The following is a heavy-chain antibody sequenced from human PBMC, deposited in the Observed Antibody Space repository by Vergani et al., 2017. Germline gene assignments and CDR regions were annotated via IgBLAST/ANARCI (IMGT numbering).Heavy chain of an antibody. CDR2: IFPDDSDT. D-gene: IGHD5-24*01. CDR1: GYRFSSSW. Sequence: EVQLVQSGAEVKKPGESLKISCRGVGYRFSSSWIGWVRQRPGKGLEWMWIIFPDDSDTRYSPSFQGQVTVSADKSISTGYLQWNSLKASDTAMYYCASRRTLQREFDIWGQGTQVTVSS. CDR3: ASRRTLQREFDI. J-gene: IGHJ4*02. V-gene: IGHV5-51*01.